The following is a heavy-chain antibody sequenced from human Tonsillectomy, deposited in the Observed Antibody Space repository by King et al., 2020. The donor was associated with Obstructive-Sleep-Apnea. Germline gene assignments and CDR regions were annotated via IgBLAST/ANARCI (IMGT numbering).Heavy chain of an antibody. CDR1: GFTFSSHG. J-gene: IGHJ3*02. CDR2: ISGRSDKT. V-gene: IGHV3-23*04. Sequence: VQLVESGGTLVKPGGSLRLSCAASGFTFSSHGMSWVRQTPGKGLEWVSAISGRSDKTHYAESVKGRFTISRDNSKNMVYLEMNSLRAEDTAVYHCARDPLGGGWLYGAFDIWGQGTMVTVSS. D-gene: IGHD6-19*01. CDR3: ARDPLGGGWLYGAFDI.